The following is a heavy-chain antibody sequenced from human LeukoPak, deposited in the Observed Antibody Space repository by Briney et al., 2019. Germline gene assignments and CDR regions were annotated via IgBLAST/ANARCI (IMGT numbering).Heavy chain of an antibody. CDR1: GYTFTSHY. CDR3: ARDRVVTATRWFDP. V-gene: IGHV1-46*01. CDR2: INPSAGST. Sequence: ASVKVSCKASGYTFTSHYMHWVRQAPGQGLEWMGIINPSAGSTNYAQRFQGRVTMTRDMSTSTVYMELSRLRSDDTAVYYCARDRVVTATRWFDPWGQGTLVTVSS. D-gene: IGHD2-21*02. J-gene: IGHJ5*02.